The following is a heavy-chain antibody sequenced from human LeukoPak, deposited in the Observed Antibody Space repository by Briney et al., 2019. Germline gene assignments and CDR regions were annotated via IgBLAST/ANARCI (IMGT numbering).Heavy chain of an antibody. Sequence: GGSLRLSCTASGFTFTDVWMSWVRQVPGKGLEWVGRIISISGGGTSDYPAAVKGRFTISRDDSKNTLYLQMNSLKTEDTAVYYCARDRNGWGYYDYVWGSYRNDAFDIWGQGTMVTVSS. CDR1: GFTFTDVW. V-gene: IGHV3-15*01. CDR3: ARDRNGWGYYDYVWGSYRNDAFDI. D-gene: IGHD3-16*02. CDR2: IISISGGGTS. J-gene: IGHJ3*02.